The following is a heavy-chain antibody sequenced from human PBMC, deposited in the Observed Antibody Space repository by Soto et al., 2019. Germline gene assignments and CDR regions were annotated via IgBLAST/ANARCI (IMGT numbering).Heavy chain of an antibody. CDR1: GFTFSSYA. CDR2: ISGSGGST. V-gene: IGHV3-23*01. D-gene: IGHD6-13*01. J-gene: IGHJ5*02. Sequence: LRLSFAASGFTFSSYAMSWVRQAPGKGLEWVSAISGSGGSTYYADSVKGRFTISRDNSKNTLYLQMNSLRAEDTAVYYCAKDPYSSSWHNWFDPWGQGTLVTVSS. CDR3: AKDPYSSSWHNWFDP.